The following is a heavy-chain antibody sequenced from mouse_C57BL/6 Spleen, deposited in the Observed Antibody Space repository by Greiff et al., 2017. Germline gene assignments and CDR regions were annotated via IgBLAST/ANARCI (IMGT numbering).Heavy chain of an antibody. CDR3: ARGSSNWEYYAMDY. CDR1: GYTFTSYT. J-gene: IGHJ4*01. CDR2: INPSSGYT. V-gene: IGHV1-4*01. Sequence: VKLQESGAELARPGASVKMSCKASGYTFTSYTMHWVKQRPGQGLEWIGYINPSSGYTKYNQKFKDKATLTADKSSSTAYMQLSSLTSEDSAVYYCARGSSNWEYYAMDYWGQGTSVTVSS. D-gene: IGHD4-1*01.